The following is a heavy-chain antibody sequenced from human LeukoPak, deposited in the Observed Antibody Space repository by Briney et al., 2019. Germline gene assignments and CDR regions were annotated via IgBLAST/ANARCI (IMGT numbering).Heavy chain of an antibody. J-gene: IGHJ5*02. CDR2: INHSGST. CDR1: GGSFSGYY. D-gene: IGHD3-10*01. Sequence: SETLSLTCAVYGGSFSGYYWSWIRQPPGKGLEWIGEINHSGSTNYNPSLKSRVTISVDTSKNQFSLKLSSVTAADTAVYYCARVVTMVRGVRHPRDNWFDPWGQGTLVTVSS. CDR3: ARVVTMVRGVRHPRDNWFDP. V-gene: IGHV4-34*01.